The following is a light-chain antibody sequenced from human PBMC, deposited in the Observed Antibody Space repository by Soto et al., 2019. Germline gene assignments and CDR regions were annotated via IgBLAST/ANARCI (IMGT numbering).Light chain of an antibody. J-gene: IGKJ4*01. V-gene: IGKV1-39*01. CDR1: QRIDKY. Sequence: DIQMTQSPTSLSASVGDTVTITCRASQRIDKYLNWYQQKPGKAPKVLIFGASSLLTGVPSRFSGSGSGTDFTLTISSLQLEDFAIYFCQQSFLTPFTFGGGSKVEIK. CDR2: GAS. CDR3: QQSFLTPFT.